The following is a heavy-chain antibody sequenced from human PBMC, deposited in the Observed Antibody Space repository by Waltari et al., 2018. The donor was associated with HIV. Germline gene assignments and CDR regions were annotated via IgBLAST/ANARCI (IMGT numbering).Heavy chain of an antibody. D-gene: IGHD3-3*01. CDR1: GITFDDYA. CDR3: VKDGASTIFGVLNGMDV. Sequence: EVQLVESGGGSVQPGRSLRLSCTASGITFDDYAMLWVRQPPGKGLEWVSGISGNSGDIAYADSVKGRFTISRDNTKNSLFLQMNSVRVEDTALYYCVKDGASTIFGVLNGMDVWGQGTTVTVSS. J-gene: IGHJ6*02. V-gene: IGHV3-9*01. CDR2: ISGNSGDI.